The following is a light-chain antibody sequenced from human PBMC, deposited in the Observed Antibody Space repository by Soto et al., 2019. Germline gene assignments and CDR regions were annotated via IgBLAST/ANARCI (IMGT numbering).Light chain of an antibody. CDR3: SAWDDSLRGRV. Sequence: QSVLTQPPSASETPGQRVTISCSGSSSNIGTNTVNWYQQLPGTAPKLLIYSNDQRPSGVPDRISGSKSGTSASLAISGLQSEDEADYYCSAWDDSLRGRVFGGGTKVTVL. V-gene: IGLV1-44*01. J-gene: IGLJ2*01. CDR1: SSNIGTNT. CDR2: SND.